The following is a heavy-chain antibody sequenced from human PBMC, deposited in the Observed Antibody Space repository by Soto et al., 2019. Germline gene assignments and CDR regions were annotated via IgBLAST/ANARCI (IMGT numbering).Heavy chain of an antibody. V-gene: IGHV3-72*01. CDR1: GFTFSDHY. D-gene: IGHD3-22*01. CDR3: SINYYDTSGYSIDI. Sequence: GGSLSLSCAASGFTFSDHYMDWVRQAPGKGLEWVGRTRNRDNGYTTEYAASVKGRFPISRDASKNSLYLQMSSLQTEDTAVYYCSINYYDTSGYSIDIWGQGTMVTVS. CDR2: TRNRDNGYTT. J-gene: IGHJ3*02.